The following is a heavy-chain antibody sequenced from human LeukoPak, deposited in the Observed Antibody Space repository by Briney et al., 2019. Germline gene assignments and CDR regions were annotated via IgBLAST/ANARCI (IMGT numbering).Heavy chain of an antibody. CDR2: IYTSGNT. CDR1: GGSISTYY. CDR3: ARDWNVLVRPAKGRSRGWFDP. Sequence: SETLSLTCTVSGGSISTYYWSWIRQPAGKGLEWIGLIYTSGNTNYNPSLKSRVAISVDKSKNQFSLKLSSVTAAETAVYYCARDWNVLVRPAKGRSRGWFDPWGQGTLVTVSS. D-gene: IGHD2-8*01. J-gene: IGHJ5*02. V-gene: IGHV4-4*07.